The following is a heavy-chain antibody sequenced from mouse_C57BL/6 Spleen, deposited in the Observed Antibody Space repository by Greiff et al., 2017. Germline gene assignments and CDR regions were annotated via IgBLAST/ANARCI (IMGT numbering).Heavy chain of an antibody. V-gene: IGHV1-80*01. J-gene: IGHJ3*01. CDR1: GYAFSSYW. CDR3: AREGLGQGFAD. CDR2: IYPGDGDT. D-gene: IGHD3-3*01. Sequence: VQLQESGAELVKPGASVKISCKASGYAFSSYWMNWVKQRPGKGLEWIGQIYPGDGDTNYNGKFKGKATLTADKSSSTAYMQLSSLTSEDSAVYFCAREGLGQGFADWGQGTLVTVSA.